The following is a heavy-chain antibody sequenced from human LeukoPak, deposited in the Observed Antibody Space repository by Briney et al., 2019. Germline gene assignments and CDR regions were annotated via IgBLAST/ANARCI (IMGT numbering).Heavy chain of an antibody. CDR3: ARGRGITIFGVVSPLFDY. D-gene: IGHD3-3*01. Sequence: SETLSLTCAVYGGSFSGYYWSWIRQPPGKGLEWIGEINYSGSTNYNPSLKSRVTISVDTSKNQFSLKLSSVTAADTAVYYCARGRGITIFGVVSPLFDYWSQGTLVTVSS. J-gene: IGHJ4*02. CDR2: INYSGST. V-gene: IGHV4-34*01. CDR1: GGSFSGYY.